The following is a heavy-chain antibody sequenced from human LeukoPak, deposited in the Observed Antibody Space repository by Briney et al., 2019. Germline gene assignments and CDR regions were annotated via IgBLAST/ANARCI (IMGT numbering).Heavy chain of an antibody. CDR2: INPNSGDT. Sequence: SVKVSCKASGYAFSGYYMHWVRQAPGQGLEWMGRINPNSGDTNYAQKFQGRVTMTRDTSISTACMELSRLRSDDTAVYYCARFPRKTVTTNYWGQGTLVTVSS. V-gene: IGHV1-2*06. J-gene: IGHJ4*02. D-gene: IGHD4-17*01. CDR3: ARFPRKTVTTNY. CDR1: GYAFSGYY.